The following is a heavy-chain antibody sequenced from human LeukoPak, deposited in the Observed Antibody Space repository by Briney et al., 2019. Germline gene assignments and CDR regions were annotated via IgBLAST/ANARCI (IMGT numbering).Heavy chain of an antibody. D-gene: IGHD4-17*01. CDR2: ISGSGGST. CDR3: AKGFDYAVWYYFDY. Sequence: GGSLRLSCAASGFTFSSYAMSWVRQAPGKGLEWVSAISGSGGSTYYANSVKGRFTISRDNSKNTLYLQMNSLRAEDTAVYYCAKGFDYAVWYYFDYWGQGTLVTVSS. CDR1: GFTFSSYA. V-gene: IGHV3-23*01. J-gene: IGHJ4*02.